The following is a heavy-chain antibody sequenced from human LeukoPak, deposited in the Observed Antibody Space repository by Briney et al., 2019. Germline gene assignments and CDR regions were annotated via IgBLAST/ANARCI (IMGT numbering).Heavy chain of an antibody. CDR3: ARDHLYSSSWYGSVDY. D-gene: IGHD6-13*01. V-gene: IGHV3-30-3*01. CDR1: GFTFSIFA. CDR2: ISYDGNNK. J-gene: IGHJ4*02. Sequence: GRSLRLSCAASGFTFSIFAIHWVRQAPGKGLEWVAVISYDGNNKYYADSMKGRFTMSRDNSKNTLYLQMNSLRAEDTAVYYCARDHLYSSSWYGSVDYWGQGTLVTVSS.